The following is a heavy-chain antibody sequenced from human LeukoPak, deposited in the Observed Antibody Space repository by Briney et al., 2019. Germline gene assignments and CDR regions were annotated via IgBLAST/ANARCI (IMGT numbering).Heavy chain of an antibody. Sequence: PSETLSLTCAVYGGSFSGYYWSRIRQPPGKGLEWIGEINHSGSTNYNPSLKSRVTISVDTSKNQFSLKLSSVTAADTAVYYCASFYSSSWYNDGMDVWGQGTTVTVSS. D-gene: IGHD6-13*01. V-gene: IGHV4-34*01. CDR1: GGSFSGYY. CDR2: INHSGST. CDR3: ASFYSSSWYNDGMDV. J-gene: IGHJ6*02.